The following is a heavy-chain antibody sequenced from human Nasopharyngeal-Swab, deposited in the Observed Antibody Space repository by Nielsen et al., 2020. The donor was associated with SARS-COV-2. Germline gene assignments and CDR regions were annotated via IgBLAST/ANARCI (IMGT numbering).Heavy chain of an antibody. CDR2: IIPILGIA. V-gene: IGHV1-69*04. CDR3: ARDCSSTSCHLYYYYYYMDV. J-gene: IGHJ6*03. CDR1: GGTFSSYA. Sequence: SVKVSCKASGGTFSSYAISWVRQAPGQGLEWMGRIIPILGIANYAQKFQGRVTITADKSTSTAYMELSSLRSEDTAVYYCARDCSSTSCHLYYYYYYMDVWGKGTTVTVSS. D-gene: IGHD2-2*01.